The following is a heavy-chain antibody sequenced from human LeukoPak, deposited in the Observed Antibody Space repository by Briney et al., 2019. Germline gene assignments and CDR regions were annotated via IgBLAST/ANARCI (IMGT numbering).Heavy chain of an antibody. J-gene: IGHJ4*02. Sequence: GGSLRLSCAASGFTISGFFMTWVRQAPGKGLEWVANIKEDGSEKYYVDSVRGRFTISRDIAKNSLYLQMNNLRAEDTAVYYCARPFGNGWFLRDYWGRGTLVTVSS. V-gene: IGHV3-7*01. D-gene: IGHD6-19*01. CDR2: IKEDGSEK. CDR1: GFTISGFF. CDR3: ARPFGNGWFLRDY.